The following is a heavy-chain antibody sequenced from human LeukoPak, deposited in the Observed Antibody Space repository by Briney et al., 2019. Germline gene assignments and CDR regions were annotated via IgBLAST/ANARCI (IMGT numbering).Heavy chain of an antibody. CDR2: LYSDGNT. Sequence: GGSLRLSCAASGFTVITNDMTWVRQAPGKGLEWVSVLYSDGNTKYADSVQGRFTISRDNSKNTLYLEMDSLSPDDTAVYYCARGVEPLAANTLAYWGQGTLATVSS. D-gene: IGHD1-14*01. J-gene: IGHJ4*02. CDR1: GFTVITND. V-gene: IGHV3-53*01. CDR3: ARGVEPLAANTLAY.